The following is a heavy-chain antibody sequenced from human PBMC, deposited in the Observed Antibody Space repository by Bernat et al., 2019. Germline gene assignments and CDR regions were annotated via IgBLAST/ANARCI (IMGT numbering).Heavy chain of an antibody. V-gene: IGHV4-39*01. CDR2: IYYSGST. Sequence: QLQLQESGPGLVKPSETLSLTCTVSGGSISSSSYYWGWIRQPPGKGLEWIGSIYYSGSTYYNPSLKSRVTISVDTSKNQFSLKLSSVTAADTAVYYCARTELYPLPTSFIRYWGQGTLVTVSS. D-gene: IGHD2-2*01. CDR1: GGSISSSSYY. CDR3: ARTELYPLPTSFIRY. J-gene: IGHJ4*02.